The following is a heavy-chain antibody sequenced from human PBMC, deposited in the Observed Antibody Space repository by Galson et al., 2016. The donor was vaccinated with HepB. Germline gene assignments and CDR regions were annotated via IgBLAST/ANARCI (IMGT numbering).Heavy chain of an antibody. Sequence: SVKVSCKASGYSFTTYFLHWVRQAPRQRLEWMGWINAGSGDTKYSQKFQDRVTITSDTSARTAYMEVTSLRSEDTAVYYCARSMGELYFDYWGQGTLVTVSS. CDR2: INAGSGDT. D-gene: IGHD3-16*01. V-gene: IGHV1-3*01. CDR3: ARSMGELYFDY. J-gene: IGHJ4*01. CDR1: GYSFTTYF.